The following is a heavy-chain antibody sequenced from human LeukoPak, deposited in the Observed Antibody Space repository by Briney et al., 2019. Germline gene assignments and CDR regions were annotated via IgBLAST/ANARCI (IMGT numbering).Heavy chain of an antibody. Sequence: ASVKVSCKASGYTFTGYYMHWVRQAPGQGLEWMGWINPNSGGTNYAQKLQGRVTMTTDTSTSTAYMELRSLRSDDTAVYYCARDYCSSTSCYHFDYWGQGTLVTVSS. CDR1: GYTFTGYY. V-gene: IGHV1-2*02. CDR2: INPNSGGT. CDR3: ARDYCSSTSCYHFDY. J-gene: IGHJ4*02. D-gene: IGHD2-2*01.